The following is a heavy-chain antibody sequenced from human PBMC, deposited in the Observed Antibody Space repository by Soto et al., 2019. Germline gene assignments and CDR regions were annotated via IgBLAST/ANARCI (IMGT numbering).Heavy chain of an antibody. CDR3: ARDNSVACRIGAYFDY. J-gene: IGHJ4*02. Sequence: QVQLVQSGAEVKKPGASVKVSCKASGYTFSSYGISWVRQAPGQGLEWMGWISAYNGNTNYAQKLQGRVTMTTDTSTSTSYMELRSLRSYETAVYYCARDNSVACRIGAYFDYWGQGTLVTVSS. D-gene: IGHD6-19*01. CDR1: GYTFSSYG. V-gene: IGHV1-18*01. CDR2: ISAYNGNT.